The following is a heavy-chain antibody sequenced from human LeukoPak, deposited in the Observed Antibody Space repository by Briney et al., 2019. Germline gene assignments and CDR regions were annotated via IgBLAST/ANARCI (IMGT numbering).Heavy chain of an antibody. CDR2: INPNSGGT. V-gene: IGHV1-2*02. CDR1: GYTFTGYY. J-gene: IGHJ4*02. D-gene: IGHD2-2*01. CDR3: ARGDIVVVPAASLGNFDY. Sequence: GASVKVSCKASGYTFTGYYMHWVRQAPGQGLGWMGWINPNSGGTNYAQKFQGRVTMTRDTSISTAYMELSRLRSDDTAVDYCARGDIVVVPAASLGNFDYWGQGTLVTVSS.